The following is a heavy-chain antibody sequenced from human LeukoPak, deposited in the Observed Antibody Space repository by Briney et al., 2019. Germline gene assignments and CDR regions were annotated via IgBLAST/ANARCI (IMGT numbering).Heavy chain of an antibody. CDR1: GFTVSNAW. V-gene: IGHV3-7*05. Sequence: GGSLRLSCAASGFTVSNAWMSGVRQAPGKGLEWVANIKKDGNEKYYADSVKGRFTISRDNAKNSLYLQMNSLRAEDTAVYYCATIKVRANNYDTDGFEYWGQGTLVTVSS. CDR2: IKKDGNEK. J-gene: IGHJ4*02. CDR3: ATIKVRANNYDTDGFEY. D-gene: IGHD3-10*01.